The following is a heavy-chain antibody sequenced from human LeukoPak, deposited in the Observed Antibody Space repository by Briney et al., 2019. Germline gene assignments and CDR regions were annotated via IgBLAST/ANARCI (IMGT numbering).Heavy chain of an antibody. V-gene: IGHV3-23*01. CDR1: GFTFSSYA. CDR3: AKLQAGYFDSSGYHFDY. Sequence: GGSLRLSCAASGFTFSSYAMSWVRQAAGKGLEWVSVVSGSGGPTYYADSLKGRFTISRDNSKNTVYLEMNSLRVDDTAVYYCAKLQAGYFDSSGYHFDYWGQGTLVTVSS. CDR2: VSGSGGPT. D-gene: IGHD3-22*01. J-gene: IGHJ4*02.